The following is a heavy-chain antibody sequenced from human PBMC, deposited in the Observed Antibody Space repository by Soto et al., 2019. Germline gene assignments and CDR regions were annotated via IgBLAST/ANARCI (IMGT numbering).Heavy chain of an antibody. CDR3: ARDRDVLRYFDWWDAFDI. V-gene: IGHV1-18*04. CDR1: GYSFTSYG. D-gene: IGHD3-9*01. CDR2: ISAYNGNT. J-gene: IGHJ3*02. Sequence: VSCKASGYSFTSYGIIWVRQATGQGLEWMGWISAYNGNTNYAQKLQGRVTMTTDTSTSTAYMELRSLRSDDTAVYYCARDRDVLRYFDWWDAFDIWGQGTMVTVSS.